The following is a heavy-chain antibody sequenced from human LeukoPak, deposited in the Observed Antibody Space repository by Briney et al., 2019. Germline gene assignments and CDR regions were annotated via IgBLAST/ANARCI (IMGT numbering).Heavy chain of an antibody. CDR2: INHSGST. CDR3: ASNIRSYYYYGMDV. J-gene: IGHJ6*02. V-gene: IGHV4-34*01. D-gene: IGHD2-2*02. Sequence: PSETLSLTCAVYGGSFSGYYWSWIRQPPGKGLEWIGEINHSGSTNYNPSLKSRVTISVDTSKNQFSLKLSSVTAADTAVYYCASNIRSYYYYGMDVWGQGTTVTVSS. CDR1: GGSFSGYY.